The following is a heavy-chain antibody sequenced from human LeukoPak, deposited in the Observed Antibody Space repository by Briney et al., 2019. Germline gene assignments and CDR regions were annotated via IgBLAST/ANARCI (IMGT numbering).Heavy chain of an antibody. Sequence: SETLSLTCTVSGGSISTYYWSWIRQPPGKGLEWIGYTYSSGSTNYNPSLKSRVTMSVNTSKNQFSLKLNSVTAADTAVYYCARDLLGRGGSFDYWGQGTLVTVSS. CDR1: GGSISTYY. D-gene: IGHD3-10*01. V-gene: IGHV4-59*01. CDR3: ARDLLGRGGSFDY. CDR2: TYSSGST. J-gene: IGHJ4*02.